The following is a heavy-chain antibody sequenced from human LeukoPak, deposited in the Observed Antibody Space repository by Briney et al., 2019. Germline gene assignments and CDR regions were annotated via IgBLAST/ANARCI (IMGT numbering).Heavy chain of an antibody. Sequence: SETLSLTSTVSGGSISSYYWSWIRPPPGKGLEWIGYIYYSVSTNYNPYLKSRVSISVDTTKNQFSLKVSSVTAADTAVYYCANVPIAVAGTSEGYWGQGILVTVSS. CDR3: ANVPIAVAGTSEGY. D-gene: IGHD6-19*01. CDR2: IYYSVST. V-gene: IGHV4-59*01. J-gene: IGHJ4*02. CDR1: GGSISSYY.